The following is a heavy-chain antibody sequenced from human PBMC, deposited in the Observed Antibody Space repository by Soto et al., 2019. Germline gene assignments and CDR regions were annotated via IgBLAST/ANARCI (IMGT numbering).Heavy chain of an antibody. Sequence: GESMTVECKGCGYSITRYWMGWERQMPGKGLEWLGIIYPADSHTRYTPSFQGQLTISADKSISTAYLQWSSLKASDTAMYYCARTPRGYCSGGSCYHYGMDVWGQGTTVTVSS. D-gene: IGHD2-15*01. J-gene: IGHJ6*02. CDR1: GYSITRYW. V-gene: IGHV5-51*01. CDR3: ARTPRGYCSGGSCYHYGMDV. CDR2: IYPADSHT.